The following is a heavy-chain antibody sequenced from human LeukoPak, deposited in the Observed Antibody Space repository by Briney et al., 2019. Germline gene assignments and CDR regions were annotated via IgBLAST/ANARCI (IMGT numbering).Heavy chain of an antibody. CDR3: AKDIVGMGYCSSTSCPWGYYYYYYMDV. Sequence: GGSLRLXCAASGFTFSSYGMHWVRQAPGKGLEWVAFIRYDGSNKYYADSVKGRFTISRDNSKNTLYLQMNSLRAEDTAVYYCAKDIVGMGYCSSTSCPWGYYYYYYMDVWGKGTTVTVSS. CDR1: GFTFSSYG. D-gene: IGHD2-2*01. V-gene: IGHV3-30*02. CDR2: IRYDGSNK. J-gene: IGHJ6*03.